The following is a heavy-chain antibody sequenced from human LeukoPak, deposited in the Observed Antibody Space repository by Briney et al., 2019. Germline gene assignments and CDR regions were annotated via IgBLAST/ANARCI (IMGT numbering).Heavy chain of an antibody. CDR1: GFTFSSYG. CDR3: AKVTYDSSGHNDY. V-gene: IGHV3-30*02. CDR2: IRYDGSNK. Sequence: GGSLRLSCAASGFTFSSYGMHWVRQAPGKGLEWVAFIRYDGSNKYYADSVKGRFTISRDNSKNTLYLQMNSLRAEDTAVYYCAKVTYDSSGHNDYWGQGTLVTVSS. J-gene: IGHJ4*02. D-gene: IGHD3-22*01.